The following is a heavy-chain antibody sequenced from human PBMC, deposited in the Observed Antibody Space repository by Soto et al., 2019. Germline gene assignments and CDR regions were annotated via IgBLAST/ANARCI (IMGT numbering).Heavy chain of an antibody. CDR1: GFTFSSYV. V-gene: IGHV3-23*01. CDR2: ISGSGASI. J-gene: IGHJ4*02. CDR3: AKDGLGSCTGGTCYGSDY. Sequence: EVQLLESGGNLVQPGGSLRLSCAASGFTFSSYVMSWVRQAPGKGLEWVSTISGSGASIYDADSVKGRFTISRDNSKKTVYLQLNSLRAEDTAVYYCAKDGLGSCTGGTCYGSDYWGQGTVVTVSS. D-gene: IGHD2-15*01.